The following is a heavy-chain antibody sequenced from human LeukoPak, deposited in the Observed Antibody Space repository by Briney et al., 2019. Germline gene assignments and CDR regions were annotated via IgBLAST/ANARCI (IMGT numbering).Heavy chain of an antibody. J-gene: IGHJ4*02. Sequence: GGSLRLSCAASGFTLSSYWMHWVRQAPGQGLVWVSRIISDGSSISYADSVKGRFTISRDNAKNTLYLQMNSLRAEDTAVYYCANSGYKNLDYWGQGTLVTVSS. D-gene: IGHD3-22*01. V-gene: IGHV3-74*01. CDR3: ANSGYKNLDY. CDR2: IISDGSSI. CDR1: GFTLSSYW.